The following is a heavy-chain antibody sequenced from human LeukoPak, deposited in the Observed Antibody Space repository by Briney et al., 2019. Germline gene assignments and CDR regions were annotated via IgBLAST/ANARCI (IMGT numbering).Heavy chain of an antibody. Sequence: GESLKISCRASGYSFTTYWIGWVRQMPGKGLEWMGVIFPADSDTRYSPSFQGQVTISADKSISTAYLQWSSLKASDTAMYYCARGGYSGYDHFDYWGQGTLVTVSS. CDR2: IFPADSDT. J-gene: IGHJ4*02. V-gene: IGHV5-51*01. CDR1: GYSFTTYW. D-gene: IGHD5-12*01. CDR3: ARGGYSGYDHFDY.